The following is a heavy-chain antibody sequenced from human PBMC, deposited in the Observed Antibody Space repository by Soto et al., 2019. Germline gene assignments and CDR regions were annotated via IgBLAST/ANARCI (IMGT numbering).Heavy chain of an antibody. CDR2: ISAYNGNT. V-gene: IGHV1-18*01. CDR3: ARSPSWIAVAQLDY. J-gene: IGHJ4*02. CDR1: GYTFTSYG. Sequence: ASVKVSCKASGYTFTSYGTSWVRQAPGQGLEWMGWISAYNGNTNYAQKLQGRVTMTTDTSTSTAYMELRSLRSDDTAVYYCARSPSWIAVAQLDYWGQGTLVTVSS. D-gene: IGHD6-19*01.